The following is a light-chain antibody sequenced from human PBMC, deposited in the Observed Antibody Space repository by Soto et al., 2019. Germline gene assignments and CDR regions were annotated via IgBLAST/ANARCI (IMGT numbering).Light chain of an antibody. CDR1: QSISGTY. J-gene: IGKJ1*01. V-gene: IGKV3-20*01. Sequence: DTVLTQSPGTLSLTSGERATLSCRASQSISGTYLAWYQQKPGQSPRLLIYSASTRPPGIPDRFSGSGSGTDFTLPISRLEPEDFAVYYCQHYGSSPSTFGRGTKVEIK. CDR2: SAS. CDR3: QHYGSSPST.